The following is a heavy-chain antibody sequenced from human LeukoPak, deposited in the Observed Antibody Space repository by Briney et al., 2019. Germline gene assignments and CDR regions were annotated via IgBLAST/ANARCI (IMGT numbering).Heavy chain of an antibody. CDR3: ARDQVYAFWSGRFDYYYYYMDV. Sequence: GGSLRLSCAASGFPFGNEAMGWVRQAPERGLEWVSTISPGGGTTYYADSVKGRFTISRDNAKNSLYLQMNSLRAEDTAVYYCARDQVYAFWSGRFDYYYYYMDVWGKGTTVTVSS. CDR1: GFPFGNEA. D-gene: IGHD3-3*01. CDR2: ISPGGGTT. J-gene: IGHJ6*03. V-gene: IGHV3-23*01.